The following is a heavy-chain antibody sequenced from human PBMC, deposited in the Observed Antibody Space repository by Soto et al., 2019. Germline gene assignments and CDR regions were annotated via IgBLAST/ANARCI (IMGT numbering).Heavy chain of an antibody. V-gene: IGHV3-30-3*01. D-gene: IGHD6-19*01. CDR3: AREWVAIAVAGDTHAFDI. CDR2: ISYDGSNK. CDR1: GFTFSSYA. J-gene: IGHJ3*02. Sequence: QVQLVESGGGVVQPGRSLRLSCAASGFTFSSYAMHWVRQAPGKGLEWVAVISYDGSNKYYADSVKGRFTISRDNSKNTXXLQMNSLRAEDTAVYYCAREWVAIAVAGDTHAFDIWGQGTMVTVSS.